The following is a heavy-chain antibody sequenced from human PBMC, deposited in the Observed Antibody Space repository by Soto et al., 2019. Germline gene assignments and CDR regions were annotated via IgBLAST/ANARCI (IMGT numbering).Heavy chain of an antibody. Sequence: PGGSLRLSCAASGFSVSDNYMNWVRQAPGKGLEWVSTIKGSGGATYYRDSVKGRFTISRDNSENTLVLHMNSLGVEDTAVYYCAKVPTSNYYDSSGYYSVNWGQGTLVTVSS. V-gene: IGHV3-23*01. J-gene: IGHJ4*02. CDR1: GFSVSDNY. CDR2: IKGSGGAT. D-gene: IGHD3-22*01. CDR3: AKVPTSNYYDSSGYYSVN.